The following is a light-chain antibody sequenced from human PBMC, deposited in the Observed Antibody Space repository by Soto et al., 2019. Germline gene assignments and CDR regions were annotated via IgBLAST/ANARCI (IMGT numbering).Light chain of an antibody. CDR1: QSISSW. CDR3: QQSYSTPWT. J-gene: IGKJ1*01. V-gene: IGKV1-39*01. Sequence: DIQMTQSPSTLSASVGDRVTITCRASQSISSWLAWYQQKSGKAPKLLIYAASSLQSGVPSRFSGSASGTGFTLTISSLQPEDFATYYCQQSYSTPWTFGQGTKVDIK. CDR2: AAS.